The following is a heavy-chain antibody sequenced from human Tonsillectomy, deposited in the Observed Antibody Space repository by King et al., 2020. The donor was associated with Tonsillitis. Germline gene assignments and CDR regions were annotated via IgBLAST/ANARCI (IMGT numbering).Heavy chain of an antibody. D-gene: IGHD6-13*01. J-gene: IGHJ4*02. V-gene: IGHV4-34*01. Sequence: VQLQQWGAGLLKPSETLSLTCAVYGGSFSGYYWSWIRQPPGKGLEWIGKINHSGSTNYNPSLKSRVTISVDTSKNQFSLKLSSVTAADTAVYYCARGGSSSWYKYFDYWGQGTLVTVSS. CDR1: GGSFSGYY. CDR3: ARGGSSSWYKYFDY. CDR2: INHSGST.